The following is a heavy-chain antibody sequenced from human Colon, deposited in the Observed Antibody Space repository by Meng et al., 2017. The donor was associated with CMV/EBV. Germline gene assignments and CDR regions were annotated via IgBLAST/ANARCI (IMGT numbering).Heavy chain of an antibody. V-gene: IGHV4-4*01. CDR1: GDSSNSRSC. J-gene: IGHJ5*02. CDR3: ATGLVGIGATPTSDP. D-gene: IGHD2/OR15-2a*01. Sequence: SGDSSNSRSCWSCVRRAPGRGLQWIGEIHRVGSDNYNPSLKSRVTISIDKSKNQVSLRVNYVTAADTAVYFCATGLVGIGATPTSDPWGPGTLVTVSS. CDR2: IHRVGSD.